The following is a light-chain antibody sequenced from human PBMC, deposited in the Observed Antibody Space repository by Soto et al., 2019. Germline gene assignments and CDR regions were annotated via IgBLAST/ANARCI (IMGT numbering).Light chain of an antibody. Sequence: QSFLTQPASVSGSPGRSITISCTGTSSDVGSYNRVSWYQQHPGEAPKLVIYEVSNRPSGVSNRFSGSKSGNTASLTISGLQAEDEADYYCCSFTTSSTYVFGSGTKVTVL. CDR2: EVS. CDR1: SSDVGSYNR. CDR3: CSFTTSSTYV. J-gene: IGLJ1*01. V-gene: IGLV2-14*01.